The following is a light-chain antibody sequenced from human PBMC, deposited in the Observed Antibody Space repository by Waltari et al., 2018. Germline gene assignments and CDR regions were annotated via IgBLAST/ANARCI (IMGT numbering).Light chain of an antibody. CDR3: EQQNSHRLT. Sequence: DIQLTQSPSFLSASVGDRVTITCRASQGIGTYLAWYQQKPGKAPNLLMYDASTLQRAVPSRVSGSGSGTEFTLTISSLQPEDFASYYCEQQNSHRLTFGGGTRVEIK. J-gene: IGKJ4*01. CDR1: QGIGTY. V-gene: IGKV1-9*01. CDR2: DAS.